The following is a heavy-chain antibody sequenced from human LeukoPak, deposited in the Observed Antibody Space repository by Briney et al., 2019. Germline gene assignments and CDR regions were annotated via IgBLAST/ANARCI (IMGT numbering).Heavy chain of an antibody. CDR1: GFTFSSYS. D-gene: IGHD6-13*01. CDR2: ISSSSSYI. Sequence: GSLRPSCAASGFTFSSYSMNWVRQAPGKGLEWVSSISSSSSYIYYADSVKGRFTISRDNAKNSLYLQMNSLRAEDTAVYYCVTAAGLGVYYFDYWGQGTLVTVSS. CDR3: VTAAGLGVYYFDY. V-gene: IGHV3-21*01. J-gene: IGHJ4*02.